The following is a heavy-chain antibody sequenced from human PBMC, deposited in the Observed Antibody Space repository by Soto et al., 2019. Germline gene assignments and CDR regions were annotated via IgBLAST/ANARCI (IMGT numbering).Heavy chain of an antibody. CDR2: ISSTTNYI. J-gene: IGHJ3*02. CDR3: AKDRMNYNSVWDPFDI. V-gene: IGHV3-21*06. D-gene: IGHD1-7*01. CDR1: GFTFTRYS. Sequence: PVGSLRVSCAASGFTFTRYSMNWVRQAPGKGLEWVSSISSTTNYIYYGDSMKGRFTISRDNAKNSLYLEMNSLRAEDTAVYYCAKDRMNYNSVWDPFDIWGQGTMVTVSS.